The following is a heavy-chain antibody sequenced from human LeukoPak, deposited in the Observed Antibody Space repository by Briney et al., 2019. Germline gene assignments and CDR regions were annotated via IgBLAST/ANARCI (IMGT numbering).Heavy chain of an antibody. CDR2: IYYSGST. Sequence: SETLSLTCAVYGGSFSSYYWSWIRQPPGKGLEWIGYIYYSGSTNYNPSLKSRVTISVDTSKNQFSLKLSSVTAADTAVYYCARDSYYWFDPWGQGTLVTVSS. CDR1: GGSFSSYY. CDR3: ARDSYYWFDP. D-gene: IGHD3-10*01. V-gene: IGHV4-59*01. J-gene: IGHJ5*02.